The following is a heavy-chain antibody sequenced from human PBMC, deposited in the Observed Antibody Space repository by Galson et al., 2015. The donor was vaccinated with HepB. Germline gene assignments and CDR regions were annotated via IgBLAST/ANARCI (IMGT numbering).Heavy chain of an antibody. CDR1: GYTLTELA. Sequence: SAKDSCKVAGYTLTELAMHCVRQAPGKGLEWMGGFEPEDGEAIYAQKFQGRVTMTEDTSTDTAYMELSSLRSEDTAVYYCATPLVAVAGTGGWFDPWGQGTLVTVSS. CDR3: ATPLVAVAGTGGWFDP. V-gene: IGHV1-24*01. CDR2: FEPEDGEA. D-gene: IGHD6-19*01. J-gene: IGHJ5*02.